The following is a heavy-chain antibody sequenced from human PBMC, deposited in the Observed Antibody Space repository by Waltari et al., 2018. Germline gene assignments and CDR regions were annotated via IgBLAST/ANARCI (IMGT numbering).Heavy chain of an antibody. CDR2: LRYDGSNK. CDR3: AKERVATIDYFDY. V-gene: IGHV3-30*02. CDR1: GFTFSTYD. D-gene: IGHD5-12*01. Sequence: QVQLVESGGGVVQPGGSLRLSCAASGFTFSTYDMHWVRQAPGMGLEWVALLRYDGSNKYYADSVKCRFTISRDNSKNTLYLQMNSLRAEDTAVYYCAKERVATIDYFDYWGQGTLVTVSS. J-gene: IGHJ4*02.